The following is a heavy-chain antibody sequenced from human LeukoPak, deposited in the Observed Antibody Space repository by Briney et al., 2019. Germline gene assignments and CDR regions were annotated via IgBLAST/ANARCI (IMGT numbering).Heavy chain of an antibody. V-gene: IGHV4-39*01. Sequence: SETLSLTCTVSGGSIRSRTFYWAWIRQPPGKGLEWIGSIYHSGSTYYNPSLKSRVTISVDTSKNQFSLKLSSVTAADTAVYYCARRPGFPKTYYYDSSGSRGAFDIWGQGTMVTVSS. CDR1: GGSIRSRTFY. J-gene: IGHJ3*02. CDR2: IYHSGST. CDR3: ARRPGFPKTYYYDSSGSRGAFDI. D-gene: IGHD3-22*01.